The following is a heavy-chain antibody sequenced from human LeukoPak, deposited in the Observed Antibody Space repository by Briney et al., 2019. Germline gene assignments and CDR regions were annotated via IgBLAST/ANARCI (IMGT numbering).Heavy chain of an antibody. CDR3: AKADEMNMDY. J-gene: IGHJ4*02. D-gene: IGHD2/OR15-2a*01. V-gene: IGHV3-33*06. CDR1: GFTFSSYG. CDR2: IWYDGSIK. Sequence: PGRSLRLSCAASGFTFSSYGMHWVRQAPGKGLEWVAVIWYDGSIKYYADSVMGRFTISKDNSRNMLYLQMNSLRAEDTAVYYCAKADEMNMDYWGQGTLVTVSS.